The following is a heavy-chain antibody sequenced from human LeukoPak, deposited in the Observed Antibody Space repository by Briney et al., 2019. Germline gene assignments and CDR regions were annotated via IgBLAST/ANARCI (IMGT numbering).Heavy chain of an antibody. D-gene: IGHD6-19*01. CDR2: INHSGST. Sequence: SETLSLTCAIYGGSFSGYYWSWIRQPPGKGLEWIGEINHSGSTNYNPSLKSRVTISLDTSKNQFSLKMSSVTAADTAVYYCARGPRQWLVVLGVGGWFDPWGQGTLVTVSS. CDR1: GGSFSGYY. J-gene: IGHJ5*02. V-gene: IGHV4-34*01. CDR3: ARGPRQWLVVLGVGGWFDP.